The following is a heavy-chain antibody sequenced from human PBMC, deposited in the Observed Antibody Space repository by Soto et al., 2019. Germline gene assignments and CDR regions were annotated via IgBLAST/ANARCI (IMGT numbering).Heavy chain of an antibody. V-gene: IGHV5-51*01. Sequence: LKISCKASGYSFSSYWIGWVRQIPGKGLEWMGIIFPDDSETRYSPSFQGKVSISVDKSITTAYLQWSSLKASDTAMYYCARRLYDTSGYRYFDFWGQGTLVTVSS. CDR2: IFPDDSET. D-gene: IGHD3-22*01. CDR1: GYSFSSYW. CDR3: ARRLYDTSGYRYFDF. J-gene: IGHJ4*02.